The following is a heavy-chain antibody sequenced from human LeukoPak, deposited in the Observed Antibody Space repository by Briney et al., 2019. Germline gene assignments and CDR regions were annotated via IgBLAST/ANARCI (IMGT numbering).Heavy chain of an antibody. D-gene: IGHD3-3*01. V-gene: IGHV3-23*02. CDR3: AKIGRRYDFWTGYYEEEVDYMDV. CDR1: GFTFSNYG. Sequence: GGSLRLSCAASGFTFSNYGMSWVRQAPGKGLEWVSGISDSGGSTKYEVSVKGRFTISRDNYKDTLYLQMNSLRAEDTAVYYCAKIGRRYDFWTGYYEEEVDYMDVWGKGTTVTVSS. J-gene: IGHJ6*03. CDR2: ISDSGGST.